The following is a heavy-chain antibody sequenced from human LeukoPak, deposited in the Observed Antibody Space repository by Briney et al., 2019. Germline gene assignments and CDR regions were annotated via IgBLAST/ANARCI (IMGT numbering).Heavy chain of an antibody. CDR3: ARHAFGEPNQLDY. CDR1: GYSFTSYW. CDR2: IDPSDSYT. Sequence: GESLKISCKGSGYSFTSYWISWVRQMPGKGLEWMGRIDPSDSYTNYSPSFQGHVTISADESISTAYLQWSSLKASDTAMYYCARHAFGEPNQLDYWGQGTLVTVSS. V-gene: IGHV5-10-1*01. J-gene: IGHJ4*02. D-gene: IGHD3-10*01.